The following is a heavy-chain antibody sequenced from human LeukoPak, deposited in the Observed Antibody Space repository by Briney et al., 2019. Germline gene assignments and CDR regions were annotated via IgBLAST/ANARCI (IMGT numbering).Heavy chain of an antibody. CDR2: IKQDGGEK. CDR3: ARIPYDTTTYWGNDYYYYMDV. J-gene: IGHJ6*03. D-gene: IGHD2/OR15-2a*01. V-gene: IGHV3-7*01. Sequence: GGSLRLSCAASGFTFNTYWMSWVRQAPGKGLEWVANIKQDGGEKYYVDSVKGRFTISRDNAKNSLYLQMNSLRAEDTAVYYCARIPYDTTTYWGNDYYYYMDVWGKGTTVTVSS. CDR1: GFTFNTYW.